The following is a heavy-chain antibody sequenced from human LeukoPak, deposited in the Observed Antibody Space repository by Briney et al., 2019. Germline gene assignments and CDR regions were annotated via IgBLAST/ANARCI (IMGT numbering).Heavy chain of an antibody. CDR3: ARAVIVGAFDI. CDR2: INSGSSTL. CDR1: GFAFSTYD. Sequence: GGSLRLSCAASGFAFSTYDINWVRQAPGKGPEWVSYINSGSSTLYYADSVKGRFIISRDNAKNSLFLQMNSLRAEDTAVYYCARAVIVGAFDIWGQGTMVTVSS. J-gene: IGHJ3*02. V-gene: IGHV3-48*01. D-gene: IGHD3-22*01.